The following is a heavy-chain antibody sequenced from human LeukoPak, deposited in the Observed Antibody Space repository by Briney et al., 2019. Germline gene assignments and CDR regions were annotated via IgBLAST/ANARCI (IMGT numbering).Heavy chain of an antibody. V-gene: IGHV1-18*01. CDR1: GYTFTHHG. CDR3: ARDPSNSSGYHAHFDS. Sequence: GASVKVSCKASGYTFTHHGISWVRQAPGQGLEWVGWISCYNGDTMYAQNVQGRVTMTTDTSTRTAYIELRSLRSDDTAMYYCARDPSNSSGYHAHFDSWGQGTLVTVSS. CDR2: ISCYNGDT. D-gene: IGHD3-22*01. J-gene: IGHJ4*02.